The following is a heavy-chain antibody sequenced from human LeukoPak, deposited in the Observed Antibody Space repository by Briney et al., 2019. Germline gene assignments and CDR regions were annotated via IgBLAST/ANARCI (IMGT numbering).Heavy chain of an antibody. CDR2: IYYSGST. J-gene: IGHJ4*02. Sequence: PSETLSLTCTVSGGSISSYYWSWIRQPPGRGLEWIGYIYYSGSTNYNPSLKSRVTISVDTSKNQLSPKLSSVTAADTAVYYCVRRGENSGSLNMFDDWGQGTLVTVSS. D-gene: IGHD1-26*01. V-gene: IGHV4-59*08. CDR1: GGSISSYY. CDR3: VRRGENSGSLNMFDD.